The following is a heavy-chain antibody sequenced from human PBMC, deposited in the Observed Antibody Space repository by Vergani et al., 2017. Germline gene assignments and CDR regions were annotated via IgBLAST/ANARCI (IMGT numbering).Heavy chain of an antibody. CDR3: AKDQHYYDSSGSPDY. D-gene: IGHD3-22*01. Sequence: QVQLVESGGGVVQPGRSLRLSCAASGFTFSSYGMHWVRQAPGKGLEWVAVISYDGSNKYFADSVKGRFTISRDNSKNTLYLQMNSLRAEDTAVYYCAKDQHYYDSSGSPDYWGQGTLVTVSS. CDR2: ISYDGSNK. J-gene: IGHJ4*02. CDR1: GFTFSSYG. V-gene: IGHV3-30*18.